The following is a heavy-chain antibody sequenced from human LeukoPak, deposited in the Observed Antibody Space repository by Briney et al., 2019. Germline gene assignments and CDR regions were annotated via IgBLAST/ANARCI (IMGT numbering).Heavy chain of an antibody. CDR3: ARGGAARLHFQN. V-gene: IGHV4-59*01. J-gene: IGHJ1*01. Sequence: SETLSLTCTVSGGSISSYYWNWIRQPPGKGLEWIGYIYHSGSTNYNPSLQSRVTISVDTSKNQFSLNLNSVTAADTAVYYCARGGAARLHFQNWGQGTLVTVSS. D-gene: IGHD6-6*01. CDR1: GGSISSYY. CDR2: IYHSGST.